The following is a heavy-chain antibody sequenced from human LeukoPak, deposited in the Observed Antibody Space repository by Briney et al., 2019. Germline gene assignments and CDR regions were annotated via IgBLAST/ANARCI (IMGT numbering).Heavy chain of an antibody. CDR1: GFTFSSYA. CDR3: AKSRGESRGASNY. D-gene: IGHD1-26*01. Sequence: GGSLRLSCAASGFTFSSYAMNWVRQAPGKGLEWVSFISGSGDTTYYADSVKGRFTISRDSSENTLYLQMNSLRAEDTAVYYCAKSRGESRGASNYWGQGTLVTVSS. J-gene: IGHJ4*02. CDR2: ISGSGDTT. V-gene: IGHV3-23*01.